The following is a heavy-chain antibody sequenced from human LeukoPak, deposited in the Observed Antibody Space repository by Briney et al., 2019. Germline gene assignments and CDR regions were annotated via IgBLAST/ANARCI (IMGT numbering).Heavy chain of an antibody. CDR3: ASGDWNYVIY. V-gene: IGHV1-8*03. D-gene: IGHD1-1*01. CDR1: GYTFTSYD. CDR2: MNPNSWNT. Sequence: GGSVKVSCKASGYTFTSYDINWVRPATGQRLEWMGWMNPNSWNTGYAQKFQGRVTITRNTSISTAYMELSSLRSEDTAVYYCASGDWNYVIYWGQGTLVTVSS. J-gene: IGHJ4*02.